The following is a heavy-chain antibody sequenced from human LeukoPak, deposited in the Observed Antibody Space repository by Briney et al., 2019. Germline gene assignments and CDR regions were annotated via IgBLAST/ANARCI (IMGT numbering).Heavy chain of an antibody. J-gene: IGHJ3*02. CDR2: IYHSGST. D-gene: IGHD3-10*01. CDR3: ASNYRLNAFDI. CDR1: GGSISSGGYP. V-gene: IGHV4-30-2*01. Sequence: PSETLSLTCAVSGGSISSGGYPWSWIRQPPGKGLEWIGYIYHSGSTYYNPSLKSRVTISVDRSKNQFPLKLSSVTAADTAVYYCASNYRLNAFDIWGQGTMVTVSS.